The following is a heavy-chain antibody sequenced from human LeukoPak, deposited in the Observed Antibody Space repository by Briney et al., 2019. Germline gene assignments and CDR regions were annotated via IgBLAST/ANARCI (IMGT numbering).Heavy chain of an antibody. Sequence: PSETLSLTCAVYGGSFSGYYWSWIRQPPGKGLEWIGEINHNGSTNYNPSLKSRVTISVDTSKNQFSLKLSSVTAADTAVYYCARVTGYCSSTSCSNIAYFDYWGQGTLVTVSS. CDR2: INHNGST. CDR3: ARVTGYCSSTSCSNIAYFDY. J-gene: IGHJ4*02. V-gene: IGHV4-34*01. D-gene: IGHD2-2*01. CDR1: GGSFSGYY.